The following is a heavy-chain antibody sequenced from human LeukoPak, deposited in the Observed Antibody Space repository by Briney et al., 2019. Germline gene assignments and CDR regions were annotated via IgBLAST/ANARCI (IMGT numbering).Heavy chain of an antibody. V-gene: IGHV3-66*01. Sequence: GGSLRLSCAAAGFTFSRNYMSWVRQAPGKGLEWVSVIYSGGSTYYADSVKGRFTISRDNSKNTLYLQMNTLRAEDTAVYYCAGSVAGTVDYWGQGTLVTVSS. D-gene: IGHD6-19*01. CDR2: IYSGGST. J-gene: IGHJ4*02. CDR1: GFTFSRNY. CDR3: AGSVAGTVDY.